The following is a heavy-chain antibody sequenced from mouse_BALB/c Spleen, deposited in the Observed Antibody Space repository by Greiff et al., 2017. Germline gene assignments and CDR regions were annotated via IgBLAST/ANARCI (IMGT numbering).Heavy chain of an antibody. Sequence: VKLMESGPGLVAPSQSLSITCTVSGFSLTGYGVNWVRQPPGKGLEWLGMIWGDGSTDYNSALKSRLSISKDNSKSQVFLKMNSLQTDDTARYYCARDRDYYDYADAMDYWGQGTSVTVSS. J-gene: IGHJ4*01. V-gene: IGHV2-6-7*01. CDR2: IWGDGST. CDR1: GFSLTGYG. D-gene: IGHD2-4*01. CDR3: ARDRDYYDYADAMDY.